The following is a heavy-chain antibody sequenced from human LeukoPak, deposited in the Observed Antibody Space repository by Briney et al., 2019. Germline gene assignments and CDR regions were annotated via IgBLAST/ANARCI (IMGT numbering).Heavy chain of an antibody. D-gene: IGHD4-17*01. J-gene: IGHJ4*02. V-gene: IGHV3-30*18. CDR3: AKRVGIDYGDYYFDY. CDR1: GFTFSSYG. Sequence: PGRSLRLSCAASGFTFSSYGMHWVRQAPGKGLEWVAVISYDGSNKYYADSVKGRFTISRDNSKNTLYLQMNSLRAEDTAVYYCAKRVGIDYGDYYFDYWGRGTLVTVSS. CDR2: ISYDGSNK.